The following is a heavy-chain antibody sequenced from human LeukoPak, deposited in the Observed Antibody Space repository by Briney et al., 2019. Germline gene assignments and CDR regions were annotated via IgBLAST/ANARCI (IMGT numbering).Heavy chain of an antibody. CDR3: ARDNPSVYSSSWYDAFDI. D-gene: IGHD6-13*01. J-gene: IGHJ3*02. V-gene: IGHV4-59*01. CDR1: GGSFSGYY. CDR2: IYYSGST. Sequence: SETLSLTCAVYGGSFSGYYWSWIRQPPGKGLEWIGYIYYSGSTNYNPSLKSRVTISVDTSKNQFSLKLSSVTAADTAVYYCARDNPSVYSSSWYDAFDIWGQGTVVTVSS.